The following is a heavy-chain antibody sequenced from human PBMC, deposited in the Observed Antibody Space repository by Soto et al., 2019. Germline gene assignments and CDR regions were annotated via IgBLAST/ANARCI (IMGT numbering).Heavy chain of an antibody. Sequence: SGPTLVNPTQTLTLTCTFSGFSLSTRGMCVSWIRQPPGKALEWLALIDWDDDKYYSTSLKTRLTISKDTSKNQVVLTMTNMDPVDTATYFCARIXRRVVIGWDYYQYGMDVWGQGTTVTVSS. D-gene: IGHD3-3*01. CDR1: GFSLSTRGMC. CDR2: IDWDDDK. V-gene: IGHV2-70*01. J-gene: IGHJ6*02. CDR3: ARIXRRVVIGWDYYQYGMDV.